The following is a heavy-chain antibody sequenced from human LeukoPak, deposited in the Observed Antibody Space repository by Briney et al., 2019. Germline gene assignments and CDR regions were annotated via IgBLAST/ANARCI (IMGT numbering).Heavy chain of an antibody. D-gene: IGHD3-3*01. Sequence: GGSLRLSCAASGFTSSSYGMHWVRQAPGKGLEWVAVISYDGSNKYYADSVKGRFTISRDNSKNTLYLQMNSLRAGDTAVYYCAKVGNTYYDFWSGYYRYYYYGMDVWGQGTTVTVSS. J-gene: IGHJ6*02. CDR3: AKVGNTYYDFWSGYYRYYYYGMDV. V-gene: IGHV3-30*18. CDR1: GFTSSSYG. CDR2: ISYDGSNK.